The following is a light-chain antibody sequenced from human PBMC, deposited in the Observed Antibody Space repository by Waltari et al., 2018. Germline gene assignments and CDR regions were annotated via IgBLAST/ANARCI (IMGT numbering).Light chain of an antibody. J-gene: IGKJ4*01. CDR1: QSLLSSSNNKNY. Sequence: IVMTQSPDSLGVSLGERATINCRSSQSLLSSSNNKNYLAWYQQKPGQPPRLLMYWASFGESGVRERFSGSGAATDFTLTISSLQAEDVAVYYCQQYYTSPLTFGGGTKVEIK. CDR2: WAS. CDR3: QQYYTSPLT. V-gene: IGKV4-1*01.